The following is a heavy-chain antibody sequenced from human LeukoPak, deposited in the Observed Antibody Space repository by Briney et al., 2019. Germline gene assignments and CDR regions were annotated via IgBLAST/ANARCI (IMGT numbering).Heavy chain of an antibody. Sequence: GGSLRLSCAASGFTFSSYGMHWVRQAPGKGLEWVAVIWYDGSNKYYADSVKGRFTISRDNSKNTLYLQMNSLRAEDTAVYYCARDGGSSWLYYYYGMDVWGQGTTVIVSS. V-gene: IGHV3-33*01. D-gene: IGHD6-13*01. J-gene: IGHJ6*02. CDR3: ARDGGSSWLYYYYGMDV. CDR1: GFTFSSYG. CDR2: IWYDGSNK.